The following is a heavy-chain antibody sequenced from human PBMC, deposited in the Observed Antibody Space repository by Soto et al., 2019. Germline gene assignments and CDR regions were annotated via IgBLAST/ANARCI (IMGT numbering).Heavy chain of an antibody. CDR2: INAGNGNT. CDR1: GYTFTSYA. V-gene: IGHV1-3*01. J-gene: IGHJ4*02. Sequence: ASVKVSCKASGYTFTSYATHWVRQAPGQRLEWMGWINAGNGNTKYSQKFQGRVTITRDTSASTAYMELSSLRSEDTALYFCAVRGSDTSKALLGWGKGALMSGSS. D-gene: IGHD6-19*01. CDR3: AVRGSDTSKALLG.